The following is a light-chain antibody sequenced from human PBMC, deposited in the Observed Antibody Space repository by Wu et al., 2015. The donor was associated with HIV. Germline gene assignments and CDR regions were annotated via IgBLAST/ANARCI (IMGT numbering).Light chain of an antibody. CDR3: QQYGSSPRT. Sequence: EIVLTQSPGTLSLSPGERATLSCRASQSVSSSYFAWYQQKPGQAPRLLIYDASSRATDIPDRFSGSGSGTDFTLTISRLEPEDFAVYYCQQYGSSPRTFGQGTKVEIK. CDR1: QSVSSSY. J-gene: IGKJ1*01. V-gene: IGKV3-20*01. CDR2: DAS.